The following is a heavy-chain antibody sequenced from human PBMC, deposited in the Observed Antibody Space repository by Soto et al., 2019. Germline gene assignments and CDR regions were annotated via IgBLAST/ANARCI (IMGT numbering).Heavy chain of an antibody. V-gene: IGHV3-21*01. CDR3: ALTCGTHSGYDSHYFDY. D-gene: IGHD5-12*01. CDR1: GFTFSSYS. J-gene: IGHJ4*02. Sequence: GSLRLSCAASGFTFSSYSMNWVRQAPGKGLEWVSSISSSSSYIYYADSVKGRFTISRDNAKNSLYLQMNSLRAEDTAVYYCALTCGTHSGYDSHYFDYWGQGTLVTVSS. CDR2: ISSSSSYI.